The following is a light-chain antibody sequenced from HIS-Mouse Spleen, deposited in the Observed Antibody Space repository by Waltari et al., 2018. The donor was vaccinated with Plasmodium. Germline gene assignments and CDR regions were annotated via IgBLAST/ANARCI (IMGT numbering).Light chain of an antibody. CDR1: SSDVGSYHL. CDR3: CSYAGSSTYV. J-gene: IGLJ1*01. CDR2: EGS. V-gene: IGLV2-23*01. Sequence: QSALTQPASVSGSPGQSNTISCTGTSSDVGSYHLVSWYQQHPGKAPKLMIYEGSKRPSGVSNRFSGSKSGNTASLTISGLQAEDEADYYCCSYAGSSTYVFGTGTKVTVL.